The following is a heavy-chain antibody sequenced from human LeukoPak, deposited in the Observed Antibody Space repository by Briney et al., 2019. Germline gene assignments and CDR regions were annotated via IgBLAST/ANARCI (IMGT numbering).Heavy chain of an antibody. V-gene: IGHV3-49*04. J-gene: IGHJ4*02. Sequence: GGSLRLSCSACGFTFGDFAMTWVRQAPGKGLEWVGIGRAKAYGATKEYAASVKGRFTISRDDSKSVAYLQMDNLKTEDTGIYYCTRGSGRFEYWGQGTRVTVSS. CDR2: GRAKAYGATK. CDR3: TRGSGRFEY. CDR1: GFTFGDFA. D-gene: IGHD2-15*01.